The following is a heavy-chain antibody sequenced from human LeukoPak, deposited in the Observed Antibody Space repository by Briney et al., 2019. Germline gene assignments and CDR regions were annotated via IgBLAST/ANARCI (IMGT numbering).Heavy chain of an antibody. D-gene: IGHD3-22*01. V-gene: IGHV4-39*07. CDR1: GGSISSSSYS. J-gene: IGHJ3*02. Sequence: SETLSLTCTVSGGSISSSSYSWGWIRQPPGKGLEWIGSIYYSGSTYYNPSLKSRVTISVDTSRNQFSLKLSSVTAADTAVYYCATYYYDSSGPTLNDAFDIWGQGTMVTVSS. CDR2: IYYSGST. CDR3: ATYYYDSSGPTLNDAFDI.